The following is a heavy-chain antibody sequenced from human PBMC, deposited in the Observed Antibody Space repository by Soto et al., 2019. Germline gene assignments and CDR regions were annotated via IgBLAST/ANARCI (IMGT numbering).Heavy chain of an antibody. CDR2: IYYSGST. J-gene: IGHJ5*02. CDR1: GDSIGSGNHY. D-gene: IGHD5-12*01. CDR3: ARVQVEMATIVNWFDP. Sequence: SETLSLTCTVSGDSIGSGNHYWSWIRQPPGKGLEWIGYIYYSGSTNYNPSLKSRVTISVDTSKNQFSLKLSSVTAADTAVYYCARVQVEMATIVNWFDPWGQGTLVTVSS. V-gene: IGHV4-61*01.